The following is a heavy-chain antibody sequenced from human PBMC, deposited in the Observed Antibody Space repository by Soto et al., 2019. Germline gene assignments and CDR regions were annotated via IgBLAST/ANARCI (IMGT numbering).Heavy chain of an antibody. CDR2: IYYSGST. V-gene: IGHV4-39*01. Sequence: SETLSLTCTVSGGSISSSSYYWGWIRQPPGKGLEWIGSIYYSGSTYYNPSLKSRVTISVDTSKNQFSLKLSSVTAADTAVYYCARQEELGYSLRYFDYWGQGTLVTVSS. CDR1: GGSISSSSYY. D-gene: IGHD5-18*01. CDR3: ARQEELGYSLRYFDY. J-gene: IGHJ4*02.